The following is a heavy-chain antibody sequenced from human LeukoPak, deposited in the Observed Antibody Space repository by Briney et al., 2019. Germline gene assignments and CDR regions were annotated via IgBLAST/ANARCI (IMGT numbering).Heavy chain of an antibody. J-gene: IGHJ4*02. V-gene: IGHV3-74*03. Sequence: QPGGSLRLSCAASGFTFSRYCMHWVRQAPGKGLMWVSRISPDGSTTLYADSVKGRFTISRDNAKNTLYLQMNSLGAEDTAVYYCTTVLSRNLYNLCDYWGQGTLVTVSS. CDR2: ISPDGSTT. CDR1: GFTFSRYC. CDR3: TTVLSRNLYNLCDY. D-gene: IGHD5-24*01.